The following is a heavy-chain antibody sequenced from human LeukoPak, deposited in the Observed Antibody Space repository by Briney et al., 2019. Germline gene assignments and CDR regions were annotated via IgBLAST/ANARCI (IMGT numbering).Heavy chain of an antibody. Sequence: GGSLRLSCAASGFTFSGYGLHWVRQAPGKGLEWLAVISYEGSNTYYADSVKGRFTISRDNSKDTLYLQMNSLRAEDAAVYYCAKAHCSGGSCYYILDYFDYWGQGTLVTVSS. CDR3: AKAHCSGGSCYYILDYFDY. V-gene: IGHV3-30*18. CDR1: GFTFSGYG. D-gene: IGHD2-15*01. CDR2: ISYEGSNT. J-gene: IGHJ4*02.